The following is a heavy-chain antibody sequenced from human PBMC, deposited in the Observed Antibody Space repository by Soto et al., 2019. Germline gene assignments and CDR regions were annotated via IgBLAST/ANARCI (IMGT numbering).Heavy chain of an antibody. J-gene: IGHJ6*02. CDR1: GYTFTSYG. D-gene: IGHD2-15*01. CDR2: ISAYNGNT. V-gene: IGHV1-18*01. CDR3: ARYRHCSGDSCNYYYIMDV. Sequence: ASVKVSCKASGYTFTSYGISWVRQAPGQGLEWMGWISAYNGNTNHAQKLQGRVTMTTDTSTSTAYMELSSLRSDDTAVYFCARYRHCSGDSCNYYYIMDVWGQGTTVTVSS.